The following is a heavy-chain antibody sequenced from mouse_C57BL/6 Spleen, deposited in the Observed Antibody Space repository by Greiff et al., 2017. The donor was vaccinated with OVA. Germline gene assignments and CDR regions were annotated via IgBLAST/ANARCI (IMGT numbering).Heavy chain of an antibody. CDR1: GYVFSSYW. Sequence: QVQLKESGAELVKPGASVKISCKASGYVFSSYWMNWVKQRPGKGLEWIGQIYPGDGDTNYNGKFKGKATLTADKSSSTAYMQLSSLTSEDSAVYFCARTRLDYAMDYWGQGTSVTVSS. D-gene: IGHD4-1*01. V-gene: IGHV1-80*01. CDR2: IYPGDGDT. J-gene: IGHJ4*01. CDR3: ARTRLDYAMDY.